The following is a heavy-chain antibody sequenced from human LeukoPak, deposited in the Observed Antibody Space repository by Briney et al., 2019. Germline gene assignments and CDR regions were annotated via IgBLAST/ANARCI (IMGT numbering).Heavy chain of an antibody. D-gene: IGHD3-9*01. CDR1: GFTSSSYG. CDR3: AKALGPYYDILTGYHDAFDI. J-gene: IGHJ3*02. V-gene: IGHV3-30*18. CDR2: ISYDGSNK. Sequence: GGSLRLSCAASGFTSSSYGMHWVRQAPGKGLEWVAVISYDGSNKYYADSVKGRFTISRDNSKNTLYLQMNSLRAEDTAVYYCAKALGPYYDILTGYHDAFDIWGQGTMVAVSS.